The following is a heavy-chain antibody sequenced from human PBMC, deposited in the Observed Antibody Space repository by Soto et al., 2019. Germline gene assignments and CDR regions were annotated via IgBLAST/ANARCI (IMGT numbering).Heavy chain of an antibody. J-gene: IGHJ4*02. D-gene: IGHD3-16*01. Sequence: GESLTISCKTSGYTFTTYWVGWVRQRPGEGLAWMGIIYPSDSDTRYSPSFHGHVMFSVDKSLETAYLEWSSLKTSDTAVYFCARRAGVMVRFDYWGQGPQVTFSS. CDR3: ARRAGVMVRFDY. V-gene: IGHV5-51*01. CDR1: GYTFTTYW. CDR2: IYPSDSDT.